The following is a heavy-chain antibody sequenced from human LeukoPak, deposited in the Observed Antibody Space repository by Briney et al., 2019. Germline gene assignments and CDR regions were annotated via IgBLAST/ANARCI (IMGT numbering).Heavy chain of an antibody. CDR1: GYTFTNYG. J-gene: IGHJ5*02. CDR2: ISGYNGNT. V-gene: IGHV1-18*01. Sequence: ASVKVSCKASGYTFTNYGISWVRQAPGQGLEWMGWISGYNGNTKNVQKFRGRVTMTTDTSTSTAYMELRSLRSDDTGVYYCARMAYDILTGYFQPNWFDPWGQETLVTVSS. CDR3: ARMAYDILTGYFQPNWFDP. D-gene: IGHD3-9*01.